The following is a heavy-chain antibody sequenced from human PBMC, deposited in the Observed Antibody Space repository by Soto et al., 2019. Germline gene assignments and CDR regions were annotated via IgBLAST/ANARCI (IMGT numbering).Heavy chain of an antibody. CDR3: ARGEISGSYYDYYYYGMDV. CDR1: GGSISSGGYY. CDR2: IYYSGST. V-gene: IGHV4-31*03. D-gene: IGHD1-26*01. J-gene: IGHJ6*02. Sequence: SETLSLTCTVSGGSISSGGYYWSWIRQHPGKGLEWIGYIYYSGSTYYNPSLRSRVTISVDTSKNQFSLKLSSVTAADTAVYYCARGEISGSYYDYYYYGMDVWGQGTTVTVS.